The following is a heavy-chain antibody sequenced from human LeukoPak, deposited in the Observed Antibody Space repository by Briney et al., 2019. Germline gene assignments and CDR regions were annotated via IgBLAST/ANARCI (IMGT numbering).Heavy chain of an antibody. CDR1: GGSISSHY. J-gene: IGHJ4*02. D-gene: IGHD6-6*01. Sequence: SETLSLTCTVSGGSISSHYWSWIRQPPGKGLEWIGYIYYSGSTNYNPSLKSRVTMSVDTSKNQFSLKLSSVTAADTAVYYCARSRDSSSSWVVLDYWGQGTLVTVSS. CDR3: ARSRDSSSSWVVLDY. CDR2: IYYSGST. V-gene: IGHV4-59*11.